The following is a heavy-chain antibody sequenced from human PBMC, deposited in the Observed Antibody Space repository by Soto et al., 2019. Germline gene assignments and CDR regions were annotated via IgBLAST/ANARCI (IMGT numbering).Heavy chain of an antibody. V-gene: IGHV3-30*18. CDR3: AKDRSLCSGCLCYSINWFDP. Sequence: QVQLVESGGGVVQPGRSLRLSCAASGFTFSSYGMHWVRQAPGKGLEWVAVISYDGSNKYYADSVKGRFTISRDNSKNTLYLQMNRLRAEDTAVYYWAKDRSLCSGCLCYSINWFDPWVQGTLVTVSS. D-gene: IGHD2-15*01. CDR2: ISYDGSNK. J-gene: IGHJ5*02. CDR1: GFTFSSYG.